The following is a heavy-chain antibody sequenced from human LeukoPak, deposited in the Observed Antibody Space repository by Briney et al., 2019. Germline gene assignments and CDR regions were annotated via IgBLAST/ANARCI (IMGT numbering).Heavy chain of an antibody. J-gene: IGHJ4*02. Sequence: PGGSLRLSRAASGFTSSSYALIWVRQAPGKGLEWVATVSGSGDRMYHADSVKGRFTISRDNSKNTIYLQMNSLRAEDTALYYCAKAAAVPGFDFWGQGTLVTVSS. CDR3: AKAAAVPGFDF. CDR2: VSGSGDRM. CDR1: GFTSSSYA. V-gene: IGHV3-23*01. D-gene: IGHD6-13*01.